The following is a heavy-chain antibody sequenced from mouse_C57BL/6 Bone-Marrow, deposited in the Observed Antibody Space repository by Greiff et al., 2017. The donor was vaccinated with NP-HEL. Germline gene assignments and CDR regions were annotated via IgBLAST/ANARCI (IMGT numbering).Heavy chain of an antibody. CDR1: GYTFTSYW. D-gene: IGHD2-10*01. V-gene: IGHV1-69*01. CDR3: ARSYSYYFDY. Sequence: QVQLKQSGAELVMPGASVKLSCKASGYTFTSYWMHWVKQRPGQGLEWIGEIDPSDSYTNYNQKFKGKSTLTVDKSSSTAYMQLSSLTSEDSAVYYCARSYSYYFDYWGQGTTLTVSS. CDR2: IDPSDSYT. J-gene: IGHJ2*01.